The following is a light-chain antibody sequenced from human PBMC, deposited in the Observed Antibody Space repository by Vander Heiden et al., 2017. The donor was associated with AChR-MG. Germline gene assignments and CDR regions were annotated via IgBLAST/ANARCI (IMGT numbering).Light chain of an antibody. CDR1: QSVSSY. Sequence: DIVLTQSPAPLSLSPGERATLSCRASQSVSSYLAWYQQKPGQAPRLLIYDASNRATGIPARFSGSGSGTDFTLTISSLEPEDFAVYYCQQHSNWPPVTFGQGTRLEIK. CDR3: QQHSNWPPVT. CDR2: DAS. J-gene: IGKJ5*01. V-gene: IGKV3-11*01.